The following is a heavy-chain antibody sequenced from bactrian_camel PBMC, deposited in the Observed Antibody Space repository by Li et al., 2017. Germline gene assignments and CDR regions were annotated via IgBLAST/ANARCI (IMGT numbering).Heavy chain of an antibody. D-gene: IGHD8*01. V-gene: IGHV3S54*01. Sequence: HVQLVESGGGSVQAGGSLRLSCSASGYKSMNAMAWFRQPPGTEQVVHRVGVAGIYTGSGQTSYADSVKGRFTISQDNAKNTLYLQMNSLKPEDTAMYYCAADLYWGPSRGYCKLDQDEYNYWGRGTQVTVS. CDR1: GYKSMNA. J-gene: IGHJ4*01. CDR3: AADLYWGPSRGYCKLDQDEYNY. CDR2: IYTGSGQT.